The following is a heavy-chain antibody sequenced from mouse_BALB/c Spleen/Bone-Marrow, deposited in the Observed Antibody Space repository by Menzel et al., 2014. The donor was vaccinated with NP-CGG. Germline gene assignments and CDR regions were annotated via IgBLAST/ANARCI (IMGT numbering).Heavy chain of an antibody. CDR3: ARFPNYYGIYGAMDY. J-gene: IGHJ4*01. Sequence: DLVKPGASVKLSCKASGYTFTSYWINWIKQRPGQGLEWIGRIAPGSGSTYYNEMFKGKTTLTVDTSSSTAYIQLSSLSSEDSAVYFCARFPNYYGIYGAMDYWGQGASVTASS. D-gene: IGHD2-1*01. CDR2: IAPGSGST. CDR1: GYTFTSYW. V-gene: IGHV1S41*01.